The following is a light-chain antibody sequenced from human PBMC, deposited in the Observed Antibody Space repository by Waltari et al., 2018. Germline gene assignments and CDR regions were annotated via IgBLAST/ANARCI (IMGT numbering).Light chain of an antibody. CDR2: AAS. Sequence: DIQMTQSPSSLSASVGDRVSITCRASQTVTTFLNWNTQKPGKAPQVLIFAASNLQSGVPSRFSGSGSGTEFTLTISSLQPEDFATYFCQQSYSNPWTFGQGTKVEIK. J-gene: IGKJ1*01. CDR3: QQSYSNPWT. V-gene: IGKV1-39*01. CDR1: QTVTTF.